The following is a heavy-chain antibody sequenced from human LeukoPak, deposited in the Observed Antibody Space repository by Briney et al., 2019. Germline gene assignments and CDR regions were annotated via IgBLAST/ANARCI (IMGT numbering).Heavy chain of an antibody. CDR1: GGSISSGGYY. V-gene: IGHV4-30-2*01. CDR3: AIGFLKWLMGPGGAFDI. D-gene: IGHD3-3*01. J-gene: IGHJ3*02. Sequence: SETLSLTCTVSGGSISSGGYYWSWIRQPPGKGLEWIGYIYHSGSTYYNPSLKSRVTISVDRSKNQFSLKLSSVTAADTAVYYCAIGFLKWLMGPGGAFDIWGQGTMVTVSS. CDR2: IYHSGST.